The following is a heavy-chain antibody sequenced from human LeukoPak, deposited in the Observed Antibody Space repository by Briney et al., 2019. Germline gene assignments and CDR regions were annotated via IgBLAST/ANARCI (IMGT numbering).Heavy chain of an antibody. CDR1: GGTFSSYA. J-gene: IGHJ6*03. CDR2: INPSGGST. V-gene: IGHV1-46*01. Sequence: ASVKVSCKASGGTFSSYAISWVRQAPGQGLEWMGIINPSGGSTSYAQKFQGRVTMTRDMSTSTVYMELSSLRSEDTAVYYCARTGQRHTIPGYMDVWGKGTTVTVSS. CDR3: ARTGQRHTIPGYMDV. D-gene: IGHD2-8*02.